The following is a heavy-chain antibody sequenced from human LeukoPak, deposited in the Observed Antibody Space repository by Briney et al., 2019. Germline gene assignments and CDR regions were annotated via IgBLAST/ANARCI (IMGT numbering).Heavy chain of an antibody. CDR2: INPNSGGT. CDR3: ARTIAVAGLDAFDI. J-gene: IGHJ3*02. Sequence: ASVKVSCKASGYTFTGYYMHWVRQAPGQGLEWMGRINPNSGGTNYAQKFQGRVTMTRDTSISTAYMELSRLRSDDTAVYYCARTIAVAGLDAFDIWGQGTMVTVSS. CDR1: GYTFTGYY. V-gene: IGHV1-2*06. D-gene: IGHD6-19*01.